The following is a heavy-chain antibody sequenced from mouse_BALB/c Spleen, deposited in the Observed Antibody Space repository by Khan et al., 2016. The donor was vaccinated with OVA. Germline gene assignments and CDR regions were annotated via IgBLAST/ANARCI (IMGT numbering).Heavy chain of an antibody. J-gene: IGHJ2*01. CDR1: GYIFTSYW. CDR2: IYPGTDNS. D-gene: IGHD3-3*01. V-gene: IGHV1S132*01. Sequence: QMQLEESGAELVRPGASVKLSCKTSGYIFTSYWIHWVKQRSGQGLEWIARIYPGTDNSYYNEKFKDKATLTADKSSSTAYMQLSSLKSEDSDVYFCAREEAVYHFDHWGQAPLSQSPQ. CDR3: AREEAVYHFDH.